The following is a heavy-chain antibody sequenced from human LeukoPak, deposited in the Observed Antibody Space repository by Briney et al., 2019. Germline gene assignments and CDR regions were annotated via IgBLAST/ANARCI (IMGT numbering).Heavy chain of an antibody. D-gene: IGHD4-11*01. J-gene: IGHJ4*02. Sequence: ASVKVSCKASGYTFTGYYIHWVRQAPGQGLERMGWINPNSGVTNYAQKFQGRVTMTGDTSLNTAYMELSRLRSDDTAVYYCARDPYSNYFDYWGQGTLVTVSS. V-gene: IGHV1-2*02. CDR1: GYTFTGYY. CDR2: INPNSGVT. CDR3: ARDPYSNYFDY.